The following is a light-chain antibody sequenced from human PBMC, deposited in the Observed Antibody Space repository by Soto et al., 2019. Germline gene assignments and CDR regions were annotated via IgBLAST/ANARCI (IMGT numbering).Light chain of an antibody. J-gene: IGKJ1*01. CDR1: QNISGW. V-gene: IGKV1-5*03. CDR2: KAS. CDR3: QHYYSYSKT. Sequence: DIQMTQSPSTLSASVGDRVIITCRASQNISGWLAWYQQKPGKAPKLLIFKASRLQSGVPSSFSGSGSGREFTLTISSLQPDDFATYYCQHYYSYSKTFGQGTKVEIK.